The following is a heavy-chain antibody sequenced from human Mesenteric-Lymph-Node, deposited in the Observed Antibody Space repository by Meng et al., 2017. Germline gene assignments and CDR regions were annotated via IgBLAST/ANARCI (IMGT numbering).Heavy chain of an antibody. Sequence: GESLKISCAASGFTFSNVWMSWFRQAPGKGLEWVARIKTKSEGGTTDYAAPVKGVFSISRDDSKNTLYLQMDSLKTEDTAVYYCTIDRDEATFLQFHHWGQGTQVTVSS. D-gene: IGHD1-26*01. V-gene: IGHV3-15*01. J-gene: IGHJ1*01. CDR1: GFTFSNVW. CDR2: IKTKSEGGTT. CDR3: TIDRDEATFLQFHH.